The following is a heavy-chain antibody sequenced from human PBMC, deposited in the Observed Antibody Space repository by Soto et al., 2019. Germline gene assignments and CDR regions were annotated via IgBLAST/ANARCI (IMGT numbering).Heavy chain of an antibody. J-gene: IGHJ4*02. CDR2: INAGNGNT. CDR3: ARESRITMVRGRELDFEH. V-gene: IGHV1-3*01. CDR1: GYTFTSYA. D-gene: IGHD3-10*01. Sequence: ASVKVSCKASGYTFTSYAMHWVRQAPGQRLEWMGWINAGNGNTKYSQKFQGRVTITRDTSASTAYMELSSLRSEDTAVYYCARESRITMVRGRELDFEHWGQGTLVTVSS.